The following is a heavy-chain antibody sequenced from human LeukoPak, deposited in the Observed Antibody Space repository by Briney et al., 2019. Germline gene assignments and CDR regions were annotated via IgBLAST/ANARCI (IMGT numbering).Heavy chain of an antibody. D-gene: IGHD2-2*01. V-gene: IGHV3-30*02. J-gene: IGHJ4*02. CDR3: AKEFRCSSTSCSDLDY. CDR1: GFTFSSYG. CDR2: IRYDGSNK. Sequence: GGSLRLSCAASGFTFSSYGMHWVRQAPGKGLEWVAFIRYDGSNKCYADSVKGRFTISRDNSKNTLYLQMNSLRAEDTAVYYCAKEFRCSSTSCSDLDYWGQGTLVTVSS.